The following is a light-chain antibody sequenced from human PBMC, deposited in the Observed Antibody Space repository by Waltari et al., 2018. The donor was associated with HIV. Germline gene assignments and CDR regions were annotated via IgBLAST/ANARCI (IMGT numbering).Light chain of an antibody. CDR2: SAF. J-gene: IGKJ4*01. V-gene: IGKV1-NL1*01. Sequence: DIQMTQSPSSLSASVGDTVSITCPAMQDISKPVSWFQQQPVNVPKRLVHSAFIVQRGVSSRFRGRGSVTEYTLTSNGLQAEDFATYCCQQYYGVPRTFGGGTRVDI. CDR1: QDISKP. CDR3: QQYYGVPRT.